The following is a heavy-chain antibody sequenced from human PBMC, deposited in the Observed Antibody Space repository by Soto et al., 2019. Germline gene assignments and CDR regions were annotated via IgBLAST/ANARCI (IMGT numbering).Heavy chain of an antibody. J-gene: IGHJ4*02. CDR1: GGTFSSYS. V-gene: IGHV1-69*06. D-gene: IGHD5-12*01. CDR3: ARDGSEGPFDY. Sequence: SVKVSCKASGGTFSSYSISWVRQAPGQGLEWMGGIIPIFGTANYAQKFQGRVTITADKSTSTAYMELSGLRSEDTAVYYCARDGSEGPFDYWGQGTLVTVSS. CDR2: IIPIFGTA.